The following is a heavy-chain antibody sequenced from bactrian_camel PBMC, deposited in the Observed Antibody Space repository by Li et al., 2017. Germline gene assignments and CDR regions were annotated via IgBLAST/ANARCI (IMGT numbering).Heavy chain of an antibody. V-gene: IGHV3S53*01. Sequence: VQLVESGGGSVQTGGSLTLSCEASGTINNDLCMGWFREAPGKVREGVATIRSGVSPYVVDSIKGRFTISQDNAKNTIYLQMNSLKPEDTAMYYCAASRTPGIAWDGFNYWGQGTQVTVS. CDR3: AASRTPGIAWDGFNY. D-gene: IGHD4*01. J-gene: IGHJ4*01. CDR2: IRSGVSP. CDR1: GTINNDLC.